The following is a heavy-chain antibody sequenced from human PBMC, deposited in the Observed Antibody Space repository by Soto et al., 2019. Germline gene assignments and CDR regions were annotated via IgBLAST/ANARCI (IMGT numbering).Heavy chain of an antibody. Sequence: KVSCKASGGTFSSYAISWVRQAPGQGLEWMGGIIPIFGTTNYAQKFQGRVTITADKSTSTAYMELSSLRSEDTAVYYCAREVAAAGTEGEVDYYYGMDVWGQGTTVTV. J-gene: IGHJ6*02. CDR1: GGTFSSYA. CDR2: IIPIFGTT. V-gene: IGHV1-69*06. CDR3: AREVAAAGTEGEVDYYYGMDV. D-gene: IGHD6-13*01.